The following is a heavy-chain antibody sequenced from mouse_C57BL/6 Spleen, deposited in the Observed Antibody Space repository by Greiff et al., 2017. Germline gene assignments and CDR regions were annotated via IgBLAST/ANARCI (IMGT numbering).Heavy chain of an antibody. V-gene: IGHV1-69*01. J-gene: IGHJ4*01. CDR1: GYTFTSYW. D-gene: IGHD1-1*01. CDR2: IDPSDSYT. Sequence: VQLQQPGAELVMPGASVKLSCKASGYTFTSYWLHWVKQRPGQGLEWIGEIDPSDSYTNYNQKFKGKSTLTVDKSSSKAYMQLSSLTSEDAAVYYCARSRITTVDYAMDDWGQGTSVTVAS. CDR3: ARSRITTVDYAMDD.